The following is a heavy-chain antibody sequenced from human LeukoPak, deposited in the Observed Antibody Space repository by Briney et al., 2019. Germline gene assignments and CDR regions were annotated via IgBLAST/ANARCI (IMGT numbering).Heavy chain of an antibody. Sequence: SETLSLTCTVSGGSISSYYWSWIRQPPGKGLEWIGHIYYSGSTNYNPSLKSRVTISVDTSKNQFSLKLSSVTAADTAVYYCARHPDTKATYYYYYYGMDVWGQGTTVTVSS. V-gene: IGHV4-59*08. D-gene: IGHD2-8*01. J-gene: IGHJ6*02. CDR2: IYYSGST. CDR1: GGSISSYY. CDR3: ARHPDTKATYYYYYYGMDV.